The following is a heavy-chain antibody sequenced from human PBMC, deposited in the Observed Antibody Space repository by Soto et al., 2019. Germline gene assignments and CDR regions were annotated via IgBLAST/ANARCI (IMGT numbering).Heavy chain of an antibody. D-gene: IGHD6-25*01. CDR3: ARVRQRAWYFDL. J-gene: IGHJ2*01. Sequence: EVQLVESGGGLVQPGGSLRLSCAASGFSFSSYWMHWVSQAPGKGLVWVSRIKTDGSRITYADSVKGRFTITRDNAKNTLYLQLSTVRAEDAAGYYSARVRQRAWYFDLWGRGTLVSVSS. CDR1: GFSFSSYW. CDR2: IKTDGSRI. V-gene: IGHV3-74*01.